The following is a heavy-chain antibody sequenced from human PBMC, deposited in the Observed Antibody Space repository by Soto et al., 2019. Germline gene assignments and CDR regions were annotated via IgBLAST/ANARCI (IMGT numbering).Heavy chain of an antibody. CDR3: ARGPPSYTDPYYYMDV. Sequence: SETLSLTCTVSGGSISSYYWSWIRQPPGKGLEWIGYIYYSGSTNYNPSLKSRVTISVDTSKNQFSLKLSSVTAADTAVYYCARGPPSYTDPYYYMDVWGKGTTVTVSS. V-gene: IGHV4-59*01. CDR2: IYYSGST. D-gene: IGHD3-16*02. CDR1: GGSISSYY. J-gene: IGHJ6*03.